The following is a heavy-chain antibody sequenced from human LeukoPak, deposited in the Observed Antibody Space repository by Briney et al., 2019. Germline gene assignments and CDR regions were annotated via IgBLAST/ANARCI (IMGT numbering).Heavy chain of an antibody. Sequence: PSETLSLTCTVSGGSISNYYWSWIRQPPGKGLEWIGYIYYTGSTSYNPSLKSRVTISVDTSKNQFSLKLSSVTAADTAVYYCARGGYYGSGNWFDPWGQGTLVTVSS. CDR2: IYYTGST. J-gene: IGHJ5*02. V-gene: IGHV4-59*12. D-gene: IGHD3-10*01. CDR1: GGSISNYY. CDR3: ARGGYYGSGNWFDP.